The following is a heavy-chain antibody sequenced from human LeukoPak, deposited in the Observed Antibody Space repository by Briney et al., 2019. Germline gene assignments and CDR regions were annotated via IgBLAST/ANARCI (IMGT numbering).Heavy chain of an antibody. CDR1: GCSISSRSYY. J-gene: IGHJ5*02. CDR2: IYYSGST. V-gene: IGHV4-39*01. D-gene: IGHD4-17*01. CDR3: VGETTVTTIP. Sequence: PSETLSLTCTVSGCSISSRSYYWGWIRQPPGKGLECIGSIYYSGSTYYNPSLKSRVTISIDTSKNQFSLKLSSVTAADTAVYYCVGETTVTTIPWGQGTLVTVSS.